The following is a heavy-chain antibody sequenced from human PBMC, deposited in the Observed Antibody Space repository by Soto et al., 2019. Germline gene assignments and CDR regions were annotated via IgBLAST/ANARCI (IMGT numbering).Heavy chain of an antibody. V-gene: IGHV3-30-3*01. CDR1: GFTFSSYA. CDR3: AREMESYSNYKGGGMDV. D-gene: IGHD4-4*01. J-gene: IGHJ6*02. Sequence: QVQLVESGGGVVQPGRSLRLSCAASGFTFSSYAMHWVRQAPGKGLEWVAVISYDGSNKYYADSVKGRFTISRDNSKNTLYLQMNSLRAEDTAVYYCAREMESYSNYKGGGMDVWGQGTTVTVSS. CDR2: ISYDGSNK.